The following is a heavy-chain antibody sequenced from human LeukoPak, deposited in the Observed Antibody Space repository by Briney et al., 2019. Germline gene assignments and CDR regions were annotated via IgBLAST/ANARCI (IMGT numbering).Heavy chain of an antibody. CDR2: ISSDGGST. Sequence: GGSLRLSCSASGIICSNYAMHWVRQGPGEGLECISTISSDGGSTYYANSVKGRFTISRDNSKNTLYLQMGSLRAEDMAVYYCARGRQGAKTRYFDLWGRGTRVTVSS. CDR1: GIICSNYA. V-gene: IGHV3-64*01. D-gene: IGHD1-26*01. CDR3: ARGRQGAKTRYFDL. J-gene: IGHJ2*01.